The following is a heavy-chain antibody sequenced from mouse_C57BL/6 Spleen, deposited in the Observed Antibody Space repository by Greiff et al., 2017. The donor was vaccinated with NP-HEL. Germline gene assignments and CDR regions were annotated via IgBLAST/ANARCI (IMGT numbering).Heavy chain of an antibody. Sequence: EVQLQQSGAELVRPGASVKLSCTASGFNIKDYYMHWVKQRPEQGLEWIGRIDPEDGDTEYAPKFQGKATMTADTSSNTAYLQLSSLTSEDTAVYYCTSMYYYGSSYFDYWGQGTTLTVSS. CDR3: TSMYYYGSSYFDY. J-gene: IGHJ2*01. CDR1: GFNIKDYY. CDR2: IDPEDGDT. V-gene: IGHV14-1*01. D-gene: IGHD1-1*01.